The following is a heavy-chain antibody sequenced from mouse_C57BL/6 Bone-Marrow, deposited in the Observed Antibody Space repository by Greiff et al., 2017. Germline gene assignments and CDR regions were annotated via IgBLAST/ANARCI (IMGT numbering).Heavy chain of an antibody. CDR1: GYTFTDYY. J-gene: IGHJ1*03. CDR3: ARSDYGSSLYWYFDV. CDR2: INPYNGGT. V-gene: IGHV1-19*01. Sequence: EVKLQQSGPVLVKPGASVKMSCKASGYTFTDYYMNWVKQSHGKSLEWIGVINPYNGGTSYNQKFKGKATLTVDKSSSTAYMELNSLTSEDSAVYYCARSDYGSSLYWYFDVWGTGTTVTVSS. D-gene: IGHD1-1*01.